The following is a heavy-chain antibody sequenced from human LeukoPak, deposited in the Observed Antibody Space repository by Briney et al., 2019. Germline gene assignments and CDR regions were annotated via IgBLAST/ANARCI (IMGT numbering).Heavy chain of an antibody. J-gene: IGHJ4*02. V-gene: IGHV3-30*02. Sequence: PGGSLRLSCAASGFTFSSSDMHWVRQAPGKGPEWVSFIRNDGSNKYYADSVKGRFTISRDNSKNTLSLQMNSLRDEDTAVYYCAKFEFGFWGQGTLVTVSS. D-gene: IGHD3-16*01. CDR3: AKFEFGF. CDR1: GFTFSSSD. CDR2: IRNDGSNK.